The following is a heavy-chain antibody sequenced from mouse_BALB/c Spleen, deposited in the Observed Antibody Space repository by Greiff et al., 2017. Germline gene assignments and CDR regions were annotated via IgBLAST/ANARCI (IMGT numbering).Heavy chain of an antibody. V-gene: IGHV3-8*02. Sequence: EVQLQQSGPSLVKPSQTLSLTCSVTGDSITSGYWNWIRKFPGNKLEYMGYISYSGSTYYNPSLKSRISITRDTSKNQYYLQLNSVTTEDTATYYCARYGNYSYWYFDVWGAGTTVTVSS. CDR2: ISYSGST. J-gene: IGHJ1*01. CDR1: GDSITSGY. D-gene: IGHD2-1*01. CDR3: ARYGNYSYWYFDV.